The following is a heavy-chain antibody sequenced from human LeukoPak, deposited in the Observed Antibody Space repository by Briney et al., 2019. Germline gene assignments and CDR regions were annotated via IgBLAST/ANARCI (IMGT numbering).Heavy chain of an antibody. CDR2: IGGSSGNT. CDR3: AKRGEGGKERYYFDS. D-gene: IGHD4-23*01. CDR1: GFTFSSFA. J-gene: IGHJ4*02. V-gene: IGHV3-23*01. Sequence: GGSLRLSCAASGFTFSSFAMSWVRQAPGKGLQWVSTIGGSSGNTNYADSVKGRFTISRDNSKNTLYLQMNSLRADDTAVYYCAKRGEGGKERYYFDSWGQGTLVTVSS.